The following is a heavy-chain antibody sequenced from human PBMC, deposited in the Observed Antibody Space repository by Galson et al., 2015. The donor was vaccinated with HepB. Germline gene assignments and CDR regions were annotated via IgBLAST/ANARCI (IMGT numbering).Heavy chain of an antibody. CDR3: ARDGAPVTSGGPGWFDP. V-gene: IGHV1-18*01. D-gene: IGHD4-17*01. CDR2: ISAYNGNT. Sequence: SVKVSCKASGYTFTSYGISWVRQAPGQGLEWMGWISAYNGNTNYAQKLQGRVTMTTNTSTSTAYMELRSLRSDDTAVYYCARDGAPVTSGGPGWFDPWGQGTLVTVSS. CDR1: GYTFTSYG. J-gene: IGHJ5*02.